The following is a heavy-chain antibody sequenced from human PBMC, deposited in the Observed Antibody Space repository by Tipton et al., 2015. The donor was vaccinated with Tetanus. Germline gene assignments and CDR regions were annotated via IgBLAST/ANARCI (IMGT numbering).Heavy chain of an antibody. D-gene: IGHD6-13*01. Sequence: GLVKPSETLSLTCAVSGVSIRSSTYFWGWIRQPPGKGLEWIGHIFYTGSSHYNPSFESRVTISVDTSKNQFSLNLSSVTAADTAVYFCAGVTAQRTELYFDHWGQGTLVTVSS. V-gene: IGHV4-39*01. CDR2: IFYTGSS. CDR3: AGVTAQRTELYFDH. CDR1: GVSIRSSTYF. J-gene: IGHJ4*02.